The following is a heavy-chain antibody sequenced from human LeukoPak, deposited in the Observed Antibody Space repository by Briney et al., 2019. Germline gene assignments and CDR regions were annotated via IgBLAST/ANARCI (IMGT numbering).Heavy chain of an antibody. Sequence: KTSETLSLTCSVSGDSISTSSYYWGWIRQPPGKGLEWIGTIYYSGSTYYNPSLTSRVTISVDTSKNQFSLKLSSVTAADTAVYYCAELGITMIGGVWGKGTTVTISS. V-gene: IGHV4-39*01. J-gene: IGHJ6*04. D-gene: IGHD3-10*02. CDR3: AELGITMIGGV. CDR2: IYYSGST. CDR1: GDSISTSSYY.